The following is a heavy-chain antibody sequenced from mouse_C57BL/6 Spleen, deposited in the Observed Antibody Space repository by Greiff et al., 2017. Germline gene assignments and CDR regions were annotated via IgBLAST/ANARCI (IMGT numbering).Heavy chain of an antibody. CDR3: ARSPYSNYFAY. CDR1: GYTFTSYW. D-gene: IGHD2-5*01. CDR2: IDPSDSET. J-gene: IGHJ3*01. Sequence: QVQLQQPGAELVRPGSSVKLSCKASGYTFTSYWMHWVKQRPIQGLEWIGNIDPSDSETHYNQKFKDKATLTVDKSSSTAYMQLSSLTSEDSAVYYCARSPYSNYFAYWGQGTLVTVSA. V-gene: IGHV1-52*01.